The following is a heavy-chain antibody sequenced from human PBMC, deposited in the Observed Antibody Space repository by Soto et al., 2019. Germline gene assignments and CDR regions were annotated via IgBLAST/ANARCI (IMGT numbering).Heavy chain of an antibody. J-gene: IGHJ6*03. Sequence: QVQLQQWGAGLLKPSETLSLTCAVYGGSFSGYYWSWIRQPPGTGPEWIGEINHSGSTNYNPSLKSRVTISVDTSKNQFSLKLSSVTAADTAVYYCARGLNVCSSTSCPKPPSPYYYYYMDVWGKGTTVTVSS. CDR2: INHSGST. CDR1: GGSFSGYY. V-gene: IGHV4-34*01. D-gene: IGHD2-2*01. CDR3: ARGLNVCSSTSCPKPPSPYYYYYMDV.